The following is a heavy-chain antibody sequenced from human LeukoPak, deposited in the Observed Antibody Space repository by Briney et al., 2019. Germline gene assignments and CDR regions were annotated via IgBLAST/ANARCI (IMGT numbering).Heavy chain of an antibody. V-gene: IGHV3-30*02. CDR1: GFTFSNYG. Sequence: PGGSLRLSCAASGFTFSNYGIHWVRQAPGKGLEWVAFIRYDGSNKYYADSVKGRFTISRDNSKNTLYLQMNSLRAEDTAVYYCAPIAAAGTGRYMDVWGKGTTVTVSS. CDR2: IRYDGSNK. J-gene: IGHJ6*03. D-gene: IGHD6-13*01. CDR3: APIAAAGTGRYMDV.